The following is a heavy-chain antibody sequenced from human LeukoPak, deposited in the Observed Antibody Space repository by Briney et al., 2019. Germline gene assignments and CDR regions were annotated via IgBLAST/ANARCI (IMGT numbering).Heavy chain of an antibody. CDR2: IFPSGGEI. V-gene: IGHV3-23*01. CDR3: ATYRQVLLPFES. D-gene: IGHD2-8*02. Sequence: GGSLRLSCAASGFTFSTFAMIWVRQPPGKGLEWVSSIFPSGGEIHYADSVRGRFTISRDNSKSTLSLQMSSLRAEDTAIYYCATYRQVLLPFESWGQGTLVTVSS. J-gene: IGHJ4*02. CDR1: GFTFSTFA.